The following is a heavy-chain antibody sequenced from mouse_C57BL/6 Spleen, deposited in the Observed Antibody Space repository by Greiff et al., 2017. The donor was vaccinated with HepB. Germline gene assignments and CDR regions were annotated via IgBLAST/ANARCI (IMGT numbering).Heavy chain of an antibody. Sequence: EVKLMESGPELVKPGASVKISCKASGYSFTGYYMNWVKQSPEKSLEWIGEINPSTGGTTYNQKFKAKATLTVDKSSSTAYMQLKSLTSEDSAVYYCARLLYWGLNYWGQGTTLTVSS. J-gene: IGHJ2*01. CDR3: ARLLYWGLNY. D-gene: IGHD2-1*01. V-gene: IGHV1-42*01. CDR2: INPSTGGT. CDR1: GYSFTGYY.